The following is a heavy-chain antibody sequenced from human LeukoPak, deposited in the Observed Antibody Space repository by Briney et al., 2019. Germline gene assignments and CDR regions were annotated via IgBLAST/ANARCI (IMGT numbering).Heavy chain of an antibody. D-gene: IGHD6-13*01. CDR1: GGSVSSGSYY. Sequence: ETLSLTCTVSGGSVSSGSYYWSWIRQPPGKGLEWIGYIYYSGSTNYNPSLKSRVTISVDTSKNQFSLKLSSVTAADTAVYYCARIPRYSSSWYGGDYWGQGTLVTVSS. J-gene: IGHJ4*02. CDR3: ARIPRYSSSWYGGDY. CDR2: IYYSGST. V-gene: IGHV4-61*01.